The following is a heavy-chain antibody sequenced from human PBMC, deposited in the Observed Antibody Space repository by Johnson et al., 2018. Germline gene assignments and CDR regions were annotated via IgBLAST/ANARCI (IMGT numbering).Heavy chain of an antibody. CDR1: GFTFSNYG. CDR2: KSYDGSNK. Sequence: VQLVESGGGVVQAGTSLGLSCAASGFTFSNYGLHWVRQAPGKGLAWVAVKSYDGSNKYYADYVKGRFTISRDNSKNTLYLQMNSLRAEDTAVYYCAGGYSYGSWYYYYHMDVWGKGTTVTVSS. CDR3: AGGYSYGSWYYYYHMDV. J-gene: IGHJ6*03. D-gene: IGHD5-18*01. V-gene: IGHV3-30*03.